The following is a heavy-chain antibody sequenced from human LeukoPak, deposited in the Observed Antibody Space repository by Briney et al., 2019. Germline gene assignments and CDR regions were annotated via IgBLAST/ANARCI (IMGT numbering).Heavy chain of an antibody. D-gene: IGHD3-22*01. CDR1: GFTFSSYS. CDR3: ASRSSGYSQYYFDY. Sequence: GGSLRLSCAASGFTFSSYSMNWVRQAPGKGLEWVSSITGSSSYIYYADSVKGRFIISRDNAKNSLYLQMNSLRVGDTAVYYCASRSSGYSQYYFDYWGQGILVTVSS. V-gene: IGHV3-21*06. J-gene: IGHJ4*02. CDR2: ITGSSSYI.